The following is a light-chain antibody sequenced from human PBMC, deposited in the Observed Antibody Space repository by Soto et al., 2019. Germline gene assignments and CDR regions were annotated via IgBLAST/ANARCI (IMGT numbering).Light chain of an antibody. CDR1: SSDVGGYNY. Sequence: QSVLTQPASVSGSPGQSITISCTGTSSDVGGYNYVSWYQQHQDKAPKLMIYEVSNRPSGVSNRFSGSKSGNTASLTISGLQAEDEADYYCSSYTSSSTPYVFGTGTKVTVL. CDR3: SSYTSSSTPYV. J-gene: IGLJ1*01. V-gene: IGLV2-14*01. CDR2: EVS.